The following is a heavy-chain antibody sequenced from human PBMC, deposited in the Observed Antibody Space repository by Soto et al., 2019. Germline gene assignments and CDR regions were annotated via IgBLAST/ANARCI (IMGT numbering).Heavy chain of an antibody. Sequence: PGGSLRLSCAASGFTFSAFDMHWVRQPTGKGLEWVSGSGTISDTYYADSVKGRCTISRENAKNTLYLQMNSLRAEDTAVYYCAKDRGGYSHDAFDIWGQGTMVTVSS. CDR1: GFTFSAFD. CDR3: AKDRGGYSHDAFDI. CDR2: SGTISDT. J-gene: IGHJ3*02. V-gene: IGHV3-13*01. D-gene: IGHD5-12*01.